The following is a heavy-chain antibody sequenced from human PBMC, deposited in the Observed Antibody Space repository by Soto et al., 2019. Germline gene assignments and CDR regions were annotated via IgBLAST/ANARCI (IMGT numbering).Heavy chain of an antibody. Sequence: LRLSCAASGFTFSSYAMSWVRQAPGKGLEWVSAISGSGGSTYYADSVKGRFTISRDNSKNTLYLQMNSLRAEDTAVYYCAKDRTHYGSGSYYFDYWGQGTLVTVSS. CDR1: GFTFSSYA. CDR3: AKDRTHYGSGSYYFDY. J-gene: IGHJ4*02. V-gene: IGHV3-23*01. D-gene: IGHD3-10*01. CDR2: ISGSGGST.